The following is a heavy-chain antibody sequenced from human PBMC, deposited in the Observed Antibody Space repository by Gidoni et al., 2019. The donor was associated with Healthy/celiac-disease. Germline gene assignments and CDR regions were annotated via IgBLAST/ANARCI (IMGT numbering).Heavy chain of an antibody. CDR2: INHSGCS. CDR3: ARGLKRGRVQALRTLGYFDY. Sequence: QVQLQQWGAGLSKPSETLSLTCAAYGGSFSAYYWRWTRHRPGQGLEWIGGINHSGCSNYNPSLKGRVAISVDTSKNQFSLRLSSVTAAGTAVYYCARGLKRGRVQALRTLGYFDYWGQGTLVAVSS. J-gene: IGHJ4*02. D-gene: IGHD3-10*01. CDR1: GGSFSAYY. V-gene: IGHV4-34*01.